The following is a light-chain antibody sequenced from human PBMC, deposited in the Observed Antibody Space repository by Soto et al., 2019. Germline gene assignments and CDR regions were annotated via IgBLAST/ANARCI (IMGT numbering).Light chain of an antibody. J-gene: IGKJ1*01. CDR2: GAS. V-gene: IGKV3-20*01. CDR1: QSVSSSY. Sequence: EIVLTQSPGTLSLSPGERATLSCRASQSVSSSYLAWYQQQPGQAPRLLIYGASSRATGIPDRFSGSGSGTDFTLTISRLEPEYFAVYYCQQYGSSRTFGQGTKVEIK. CDR3: QQYGSSRT.